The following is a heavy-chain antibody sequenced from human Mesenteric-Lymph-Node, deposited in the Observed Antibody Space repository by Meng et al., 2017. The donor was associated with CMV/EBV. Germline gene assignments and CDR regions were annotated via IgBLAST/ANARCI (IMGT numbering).Heavy chain of an antibody. D-gene: IGHD2-2*01. J-gene: IGHJ4*02. Sequence: GESLKISCAASGFSVSNNYMSWVRQAPEKGLEWVSVIYSGGSIYYADSVKGRFTISRDNSKNTLYMEMNSLKNEDTAVYYCASPGGYCSGTACYDSWGQGTLVTVSS. CDR2: IYSGGSI. V-gene: IGHV3-66*02. CDR3: ASPGGYCSGTACYDS. CDR1: GFSVSNNY.